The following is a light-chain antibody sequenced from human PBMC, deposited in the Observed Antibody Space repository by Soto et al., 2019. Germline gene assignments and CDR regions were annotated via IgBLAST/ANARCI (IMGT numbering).Light chain of an antibody. CDR2: DTS. V-gene: IGKV3-11*01. CDR1: QRISRS. CDR3: QQRDSWPRT. J-gene: IGKJ1*01. Sequence: EIVLTQSPATLSLSPGERATLSCRASQRISRSLAWYQHKPGQAPRLLIFDTSNRATGIPARFSGSGSGTDFTLTISSLEHEDFAIYYCQQRDSWPRTFGQGTKVDIK.